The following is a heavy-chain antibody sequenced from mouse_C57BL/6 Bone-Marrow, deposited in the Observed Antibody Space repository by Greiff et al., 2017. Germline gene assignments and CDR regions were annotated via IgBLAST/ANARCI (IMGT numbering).Heavy chain of an antibody. V-gene: IGHV1-50*01. CDR1: GYTFTSYW. D-gene: IGHD4-1*01. J-gene: IGHJ4*01. Sequence: QVQLQQPGAELVKPGASVKLSCKASGYTFTSYWMQWVKQRPGQGLEWIGEIDPSDSYTNYNQKFKGKATLTVDTSSSTAYMQLSSLTSEDSAVYYCARYWERFYYYAMDYWGQGTTVTVSS. CDR2: IDPSDSYT. CDR3: ARYWERFYYYAMDY.